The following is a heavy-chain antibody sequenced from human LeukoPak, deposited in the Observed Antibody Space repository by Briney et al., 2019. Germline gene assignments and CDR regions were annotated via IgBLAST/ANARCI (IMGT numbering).Heavy chain of an antibody. CDR2: ISSSSSYI. CDR1: GFTFSRHS. D-gene: IGHD3-10*01. J-gene: IGHJ4*02. Sequence: GGSLRLSCAASGFTFSRHSINWVRQAPGKGLEWVSSISSSSSYIYYADSVKGRFTISRDNAKNSLYLQMNSLRAEDTAVYYCAKVSGLLWFGELSVDYWGQGTLVTVSS. V-gene: IGHV3-21*01. CDR3: AKVSGLLWFGELSVDY.